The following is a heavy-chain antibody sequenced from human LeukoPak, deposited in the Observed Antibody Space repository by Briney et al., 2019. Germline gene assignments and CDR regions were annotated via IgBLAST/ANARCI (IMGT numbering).Heavy chain of an antibody. Sequence: PGGSLRLSCAASGFTFSSYWMHWVRQAPGKGLVWVSRINSDGSSTSYADSVKGRFTISRDNAKNTLYLQMNSLRAEDTAVYYCARTYYYDSSGYPTLDYWGQGTLVTVSS. CDR3: ARTYYYDSSGYPTLDY. J-gene: IGHJ4*02. CDR1: GFTFSSYW. V-gene: IGHV3-74*01. D-gene: IGHD3-22*01. CDR2: INSDGSST.